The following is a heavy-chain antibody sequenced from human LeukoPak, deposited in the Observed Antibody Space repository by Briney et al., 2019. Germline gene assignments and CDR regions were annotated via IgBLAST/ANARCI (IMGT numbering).Heavy chain of an antibody. CDR1: GFTFSDHY. D-gene: IGHD2-21*01. CDR2: TRNKANRYTT. J-gene: IGHJ4*02. Sequence: GGSLRLSCAASGFTFSDHYMDWVRLAPGKGLEWVGRTRNKANRYTTEYAASVKGRFTISRDDSRNSLYLQMNSLKSEDTAVYYCVRVVHITANYPFDYWGQGTLVTVSS. V-gene: IGHV3-72*01. CDR3: VRVVHITANYPFDY.